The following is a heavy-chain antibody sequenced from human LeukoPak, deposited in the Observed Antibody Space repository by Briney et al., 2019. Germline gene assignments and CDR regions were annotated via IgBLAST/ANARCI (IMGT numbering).Heavy chain of an antibody. D-gene: IGHD3-22*01. CDR1: GYTFYTYG. CDR2: IGAYNGIT. Sequence: ASVKVSCKASGYTFYTYGITWVRQAPGQGLEWMGWIGAYNGITKYAQRLQGRVTMTTDTSTGTAYMGLRSLRSDDTAVYYCARIQDYYDTNGHHYLYFDSWGQGTLVTVSS. CDR3: ARIQDYYDTNGHHYLYFDS. V-gene: IGHV1-18*01. J-gene: IGHJ4*02.